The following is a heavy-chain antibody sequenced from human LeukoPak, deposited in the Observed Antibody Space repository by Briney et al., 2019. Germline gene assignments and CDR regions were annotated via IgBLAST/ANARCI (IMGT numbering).Heavy chain of an antibody. D-gene: IGHD6-6*01. CDR3: ARGRPVDY. V-gene: IGHV3-48*01. CDR2: ITADSSPM. J-gene: IGHJ4*02. CDR1: GFTFSHYG. Sequence: RPWGSLRLSCAGSGFTFSHYGMNWVRQAPGKGLEWVSYITADSSPMFYADSVKGRFTISRDNAKNSVSLQMNSLRAEDTAVYYCARGRPVDYWGQGTLVTVSS.